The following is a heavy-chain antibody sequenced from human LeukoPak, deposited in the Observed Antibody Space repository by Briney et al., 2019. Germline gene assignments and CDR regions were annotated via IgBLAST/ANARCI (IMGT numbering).Heavy chain of an antibody. V-gene: IGHV3-21*01. J-gene: IGHJ4*02. Sequence: GGSLRLSCAASGFTFSSYSMNWVRQAPGKGLEWVSSISSSSSYIYYADPVKGRFTISRDNAKNSLYLQMNSLRAEDTAVYYCARDLYRIVVVPHYFDYWGQGTLVTVSS. CDR3: ARDLYRIVVVPHYFDY. CDR1: GFTFSSYS. D-gene: IGHD3-22*01. CDR2: ISSSSSYI.